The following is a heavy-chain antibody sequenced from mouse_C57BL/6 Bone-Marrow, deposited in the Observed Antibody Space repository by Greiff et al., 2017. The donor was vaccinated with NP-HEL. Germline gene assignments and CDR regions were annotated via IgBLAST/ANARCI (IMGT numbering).Heavy chain of an antibody. CDR2: INPSSGYT. Sequence: VKLMESGAELARPGASVKMSCKASGYTFTSYTMHWVKQRPGQGLEWIGYINPSSGYTKYNQKFKDKATLTADKSSSTAYMQLSSLTSEDSAVYYCARRWLLDYWGQGTTLTVSS. V-gene: IGHV1-4*01. D-gene: IGHD2-3*01. CDR3: ARRWLLDY. J-gene: IGHJ2*01. CDR1: GYTFTSYT.